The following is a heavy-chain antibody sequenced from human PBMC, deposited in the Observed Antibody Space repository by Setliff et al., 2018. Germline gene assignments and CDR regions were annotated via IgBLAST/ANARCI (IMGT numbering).Heavy chain of an antibody. CDR3: ARGHSYESRNSFVFYSNGLDV. CDR1: GGSFSGYC. Sequence: SETLSLTCAVYGGSFSGYCWSWIHQSPGRGLEWIGQISYSGSATYNPSLKSRVTISRDTSKNQFSLKLNSVTAADTAVFYCARGHSYESRNSFVFYSNGLDVWSQGTTVTVSS. D-gene: IGHD3-22*01. CDR2: ISYSGSA. V-gene: IGHV4-34*01. J-gene: IGHJ6*02.